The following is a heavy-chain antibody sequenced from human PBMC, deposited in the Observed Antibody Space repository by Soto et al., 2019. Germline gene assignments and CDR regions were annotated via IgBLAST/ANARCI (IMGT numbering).Heavy chain of an antibody. CDR3: ARYLPPRDGRYFDGLVPTNYGMDV. CDR2: ISAYNGNT. D-gene: IGHD3-9*01. J-gene: IGHJ6*02. Sequence: QVQLVQSGAEVKKPGASVKVSCKASGYTFTSYGISWVRQAPGQGLEWMGWISAYNGNTNYAQKIQGRVTMTTDTSTSTADMELRSLRSDDPAVYYCARYLPPRDGRYFDGLVPTNYGMDVWGQGTTVTVSS. V-gene: IGHV1-18*01. CDR1: GYTFTSYG.